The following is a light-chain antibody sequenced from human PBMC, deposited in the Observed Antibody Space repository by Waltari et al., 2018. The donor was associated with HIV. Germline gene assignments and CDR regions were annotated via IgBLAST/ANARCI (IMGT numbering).Light chain of an antibody. CDR1: ALPTQY. J-gene: IGLJ3*02. CDR3: QSADSSGTWV. Sequence: SYELTQPPSVSVSPGQTARITCSGDALPTQYAYWYQQKPGQAPVLGIYKDSERPAGIPGRFSGSSSGTTVTLTISGVQAEDEADYYCQSADSSGTWVFGGGTKLTVL. V-gene: IGLV3-25*03. CDR2: KDS.